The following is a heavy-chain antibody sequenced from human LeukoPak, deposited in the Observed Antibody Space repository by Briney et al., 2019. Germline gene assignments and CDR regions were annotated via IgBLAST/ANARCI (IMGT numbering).Heavy chain of an antibody. CDR1: GFTFDNYA. Sequence: GGSLRLSCAASGFTFDNYAMSWVRQAPGKGLEWVSAISNSGVSTHYADSVKGRFTISRDNSKNTLFLHMNTLRADDMAVYYCAKDLYPPGRAEHLQHWGPGTLGTVSS. D-gene: IGHD2-2*02. J-gene: IGHJ1*01. CDR3: AKDLYPPGRAEHLQH. CDR2: ISNSGVST. V-gene: IGHV3-23*01.